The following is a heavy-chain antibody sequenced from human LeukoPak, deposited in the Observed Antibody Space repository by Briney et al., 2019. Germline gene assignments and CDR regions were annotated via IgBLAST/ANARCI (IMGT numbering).Heavy chain of an antibody. V-gene: IGHV4-59*01. CDR2: IYYTGST. CDR1: GGTISSYF. J-gene: IGHJ4*02. D-gene: IGHD5-24*01. Sequence: SVTLSLTCTVSGGTISSYFWSWIRQPPGKGLEWIGYIYYTGSTIYNPSLNSRVTMSVDTSRNQFTLKLSSVTAAEKAVYYCARERRDGYNYVDFWGQGTMVTVSS. CDR3: ARERRDGYNYVDF.